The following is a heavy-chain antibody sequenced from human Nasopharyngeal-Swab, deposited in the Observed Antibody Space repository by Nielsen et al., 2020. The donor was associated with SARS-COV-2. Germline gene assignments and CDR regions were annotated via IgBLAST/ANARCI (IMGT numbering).Heavy chain of an antibody. Sequence: ASVKVSCKVSGYTLTELSMHWVRQAPGKGLEWMGGFDPEDGETIYAQKFQGRVTMTEDTSTDTAYMELSSLRSEDTAVYYCARGPYLYSGSSPWGDWGQGTLVTVSS. CDR2: FDPEDGET. D-gene: IGHD1-26*01. V-gene: IGHV1-24*01. CDR3: ARGPYLYSGSSPWGD. CDR1: GYTLTELS. J-gene: IGHJ4*02.